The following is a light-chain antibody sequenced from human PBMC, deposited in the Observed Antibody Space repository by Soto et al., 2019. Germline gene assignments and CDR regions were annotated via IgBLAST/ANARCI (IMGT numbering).Light chain of an antibody. Sequence: DIQMTQSPSTLSASVGDRVTITCRASQSINTWLAWYQQKPGKAPRLLIYTASSLESGVPSRFSGSGSGTEFTLTISSLQPGDFATYYCQQHESYPRTFGQGTKVEIK. CDR1: QSINTW. CDR2: TAS. V-gene: IGKV1-5*03. CDR3: QQHESYPRT. J-gene: IGKJ1*01.